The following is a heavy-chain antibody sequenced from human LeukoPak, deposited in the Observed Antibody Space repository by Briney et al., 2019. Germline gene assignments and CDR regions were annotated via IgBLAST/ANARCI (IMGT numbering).Heavy chain of an antibody. V-gene: IGHV1-2*02. Sequence: ASVKVSCKASGYTFTGYYMHWVRQAPGQGLEWMGWINPNSGGTNYAQKVQGRVTMTRDTSISTAYMELSRLRSDDTAVYYCASDGGVYCGGDCYPWGQGTLVTVSS. CDR1: GYTFTGYY. D-gene: IGHD2-21*01. CDR2: INPNSGGT. J-gene: IGHJ4*02. CDR3: ASDGGVYCGGDCYP.